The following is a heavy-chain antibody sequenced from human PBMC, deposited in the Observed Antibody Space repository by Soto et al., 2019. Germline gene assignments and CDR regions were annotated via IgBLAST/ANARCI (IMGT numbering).Heavy chain of an antibody. V-gene: IGHV3-23*01. CDR1: GFTFSSDD. J-gene: IGHJ4*02. CDR3: AKDGGWSLAVAGLFDY. D-gene: IGHD6-19*01. Sequence: WGSLRLSCVVSGFTFSSDDMSWVRQAPGRGLERVSGISDSGGSTYYADSVKGRFTISRDNAKNTLYLQMKSLRVEDTALYYCAKDGGWSLAVAGLFDYWGPGTQVTVSS. CDR2: ISDSGGST.